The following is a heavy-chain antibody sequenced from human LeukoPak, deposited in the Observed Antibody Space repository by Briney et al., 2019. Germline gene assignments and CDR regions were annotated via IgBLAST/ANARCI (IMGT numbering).Heavy chain of an antibody. J-gene: IGHJ4*02. CDR3: ARAYCSGGSCYSFSYFDY. CDR2: ISYDGSNK. D-gene: IGHD2-15*01. V-gene: IGHV3-30*03. CDR1: GFTFSSYG. Sequence: GGSLRLSCAASGFTFSSYGMHWVRQAPGKGLEWVAVISYDGSNKYYADSVKGRFTISRDNSKNTLYLQMNSLRAEDTAVYYCARAYCSGGSCYSFSYFDYWGQGTLVTVSS.